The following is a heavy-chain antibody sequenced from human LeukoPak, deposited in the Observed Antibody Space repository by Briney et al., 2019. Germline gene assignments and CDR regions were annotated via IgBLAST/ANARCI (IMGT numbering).Heavy chain of an antibody. V-gene: IGHV4-4*07. Sequence: SETLSLTCTVSGGSISSYYWSWIRQPAGKGLEWIGRIYSSGSTNYNPSLKSRVTISVDTSNNQFSLKLSSVTAADTAVYYCARVPALYDSSGLDAFDIWGQGTMVTVSS. J-gene: IGHJ3*02. CDR2: IYSSGST. CDR3: ARVPALYDSSGLDAFDI. D-gene: IGHD3-22*01. CDR1: GGSISSYY.